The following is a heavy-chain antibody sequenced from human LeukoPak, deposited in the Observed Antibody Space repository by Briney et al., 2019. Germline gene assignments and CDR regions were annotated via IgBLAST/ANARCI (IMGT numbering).Heavy chain of an antibody. Sequence: ATVKISCKVSGYTFTDYYMHWVQQAPGKGLEWMGLVDPEDGETIYAEKFQGRVTMTTDTSTSTAYMELRSLRSDDTAVYYCARDRASGYTNPNWFDPWGQGSLVTVSS. CDR1: GYTFTDYY. CDR3: ARDRASGYTNPNWFDP. V-gene: IGHV1-69-2*01. CDR2: VDPEDGET. J-gene: IGHJ5*02. D-gene: IGHD6-13*01.